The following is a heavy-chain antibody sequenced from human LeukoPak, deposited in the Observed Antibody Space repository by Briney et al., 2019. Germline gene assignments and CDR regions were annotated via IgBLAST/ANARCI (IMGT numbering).Heavy chain of an antibody. J-gene: IGHJ6*02. V-gene: IGHV3-30*18. CDR1: GFTFSDYY. D-gene: IGHD3-3*01. CDR2: ISYDGSNK. Sequence: HPGGSPRLSCAASGFTFSDYYMSWIRQAPGKGLEWVAVISYDGSNKYYADSVKGRFTISRDNSKNTLYLQMNSLRAEDTAVYYCAKDLQGFLEWFYYYYGMDVWGQGTTVTVSS. CDR3: AKDLQGFLEWFYYYYGMDV.